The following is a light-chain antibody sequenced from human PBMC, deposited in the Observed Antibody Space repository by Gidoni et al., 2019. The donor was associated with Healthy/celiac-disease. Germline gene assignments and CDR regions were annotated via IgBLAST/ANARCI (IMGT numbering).Light chain of an antibody. CDR1: QSLSTY. Sequence: EIVVPQSPAAVSLSPGERATLSCRPSQSLSTYLPLYQQKPGQAPRLLIYDASDKATGIPTRFSCSGSGTDFTLTISSLEPEVFAVYYCHPRSNWLHTFGQGTKLEIK. V-gene: IGKV3-11*01. CDR2: DAS. J-gene: IGKJ2*01. CDR3: HPRSNWLHT.